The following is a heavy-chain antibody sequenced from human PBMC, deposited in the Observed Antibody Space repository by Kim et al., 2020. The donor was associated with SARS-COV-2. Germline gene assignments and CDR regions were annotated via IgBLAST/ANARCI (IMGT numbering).Heavy chain of an antibody. CDR3: AREFPRFGELFSFFDY. D-gene: IGHD3-10*01. CDR1: GGSISSGGYY. Sequence: SETLSLTCTVSGGSISSGGYYWSWIRQHPGKGLEWIGYIYYSGSTYYNPSLKSRVTISVDTSKNQFSLKLSSVTAADTAVYYCAREFPRFGELFSFFDYWGQGTLVTVSS. V-gene: IGHV4-31*03. J-gene: IGHJ4*02. CDR2: IYYSGST.